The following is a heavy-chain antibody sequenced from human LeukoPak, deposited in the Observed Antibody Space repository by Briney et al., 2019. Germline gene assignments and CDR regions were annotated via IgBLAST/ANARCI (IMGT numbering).Heavy chain of an antibody. CDR1: GFTFSSYA. J-gene: IGHJ3*02. CDR3: ARGSVPAETYCGGDCYDAFDI. Sequence: GRSLRLSCAASGFTFSSYAMHWVRQAPGKGLEWVAVISCDGSNKYYADSVKGRFTISRDNSKNTLYLQMNSLRAEDTAVYYCARGSVPAETYCGGDCYDAFDIWGQGTMVTVSS. D-gene: IGHD2-21*02. CDR2: ISCDGSNK. V-gene: IGHV3-30*04.